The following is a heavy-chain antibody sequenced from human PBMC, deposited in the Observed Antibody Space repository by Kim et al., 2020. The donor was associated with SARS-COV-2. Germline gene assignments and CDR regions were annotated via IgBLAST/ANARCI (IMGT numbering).Heavy chain of an antibody. CDR1: GFTFSSYS. J-gene: IGHJ4*02. CDR3: ARGRDGYSGAEFDY. CDR2: ISDSGSYI. D-gene: IGHD4-4*01. Sequence: GGSLRLSCAASGFTFSSYSMNWVRQAPGKGLEWVSCISDSGSYIYYADSVKGRFTISRDNAKNSLYLQMHSLRAEDTAVYYCARGRDGYSGAEFDYWGQGTLVTVSS. V-gene: IGHV3-21*01.